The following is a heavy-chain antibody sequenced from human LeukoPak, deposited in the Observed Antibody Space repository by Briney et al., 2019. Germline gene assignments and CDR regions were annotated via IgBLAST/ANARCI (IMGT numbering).Heavy chain of an antibody. CDR3: ARDRLTLHYYYMDV. CDR2: ISSSSSYI. CDR1: GFTFSSYS. D-gene: IGHD4/OR15-4a*01. V-gene: IGHV3-21*01. J-gene: IGHJ6*03. Sequence: GGSLRLSCAASGFTFSSYSMNWVRQAPGKGLEWVSSISSSSSYIYYADSVKGRFTISRDNAKNSLYLQMSSLRVEDTAVYYCARDRLTLHYYYMDVWGKGTTVTVSS.